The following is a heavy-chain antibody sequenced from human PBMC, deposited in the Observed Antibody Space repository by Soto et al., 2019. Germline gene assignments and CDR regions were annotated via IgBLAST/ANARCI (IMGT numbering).Heavy chain of an antibody. CDR3: ARVPLLLWFGEPLYYFDY. CDR2: ISYDGSNK. J-gene: IGHJ4*02. V-gene: IGHV3-30-3*01. D-gene: IGHD3-10*01. Sequence: GGSLRLSCAASGFTFSSYAMHWVRQAPGKGLEWVAVISYDGSNKYYADSVKGRFTISRDNSKSTLYLQMNSLRAEDTAVYYCARVPLLLWFGEPLYYFDYWGQGTLVTVSS. CDR1: GFTFSSYA.